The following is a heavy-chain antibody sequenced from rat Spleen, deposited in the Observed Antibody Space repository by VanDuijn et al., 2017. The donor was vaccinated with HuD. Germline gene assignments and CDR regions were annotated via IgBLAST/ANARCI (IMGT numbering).Heavy chain of an antibody. Sequence: EVQLVESGGGLVQPGRSLKLSCAASGFTFSDYYMAWVRQAPKKGLEWVASIHYEGSSTYYRDSVKGRFTISRDNRKSTLYLQMDSLRSEDTATFYCVRQDTSGYSNWFTYWGQGTLVTVSS. V-gene: IGHV5-22*01. CDR1: GFTFSDYY. J-gene: IGHJ3*01. CDR3: VRQDTSGYSNWFTY. CDR2: IHYEGSST. D-gene: IGHD4-3*01.